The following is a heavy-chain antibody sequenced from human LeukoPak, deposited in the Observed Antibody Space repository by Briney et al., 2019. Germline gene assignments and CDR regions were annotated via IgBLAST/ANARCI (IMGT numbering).Heavy chain of an antibody. CDR2: ISSNGGST. CDR3: ARETKGDYDY. Sequence: GGSLRLSCAASGFTFSSYAMHWVRQAPGKGLEYVSAISSNGGSTYYANSVRGRFIISRDNSKSTLDLQMDSLRLEDMAVYYCARETKGDYDYWGQGTLVTVSS. V-gene: IGHV3-64*01. J-gene: IGHJ4*02. D-gene: IGHD2-21*01. CDR1: GFTFSSYA.